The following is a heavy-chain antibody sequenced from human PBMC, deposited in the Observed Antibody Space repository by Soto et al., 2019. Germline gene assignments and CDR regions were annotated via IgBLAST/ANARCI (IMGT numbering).Heavy chain of an antibody. V-gene: IGHV4-59*01. Sequence: SETLSLTCTVSGGSIISYYWSWIRHPPGKGLEWIGYIYYSGSTNYNPSLKSRVTISVDTSKNQFSLKLSSVTAADTAVYYCAREGLRAGGYSYGFDYWGQGTLVTVSS. CDR3: AREGLRAGGYSYGFDY. J-gene: IGHJ4*02. CDR2: IYYSGST. CDR1: GGSIISYY. D-gene: IGHD5-18*01.